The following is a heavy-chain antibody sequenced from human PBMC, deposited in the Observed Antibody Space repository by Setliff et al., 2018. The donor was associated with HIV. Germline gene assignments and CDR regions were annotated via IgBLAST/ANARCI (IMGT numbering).Heavy chain of an antibody. CDR1: GFTFSDNG. D-gene: IGHD3-16*01. CDR3: AAVPWGHSSLIIDH. V-gene: IGHV3-48*03. J-gene: IGHJ4*02. Sequence: GGSLRLSCVASGFTFSDNGMVWVRLAPGKGLEWISFIGGHGSIIHYADSVKGRFTISRDNAKNSVYLQMHSLRVEDTAVYYCAAVPWGHSSLIIDHWGQGTPVTVSS. CDR2: IGGHGSII.